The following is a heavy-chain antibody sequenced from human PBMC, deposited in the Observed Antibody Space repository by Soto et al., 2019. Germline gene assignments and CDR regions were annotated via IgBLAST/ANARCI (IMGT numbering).Heavy chain of an antibody. CDR1: GGSISSGGYY. Sequence: SETLSLTCTVSGGSISSGGYYWSWIRQPPGKGLEWIGEINHSGDTYYNPSLKSRVTISVETSKNQFSLKLTSVTAADTAMYYCARGRLRCGSGVSCITPTRLGRYNWFDPWGQGTLVTVSS. CDR3: ARGRLRCGSGVSCITPTRLGRYNWFDP. CDR2: INHSGDT. J-gene: IGHJ5*02. D-gene: IGHD2-15*01. V-gene: IGHV4-39*07.